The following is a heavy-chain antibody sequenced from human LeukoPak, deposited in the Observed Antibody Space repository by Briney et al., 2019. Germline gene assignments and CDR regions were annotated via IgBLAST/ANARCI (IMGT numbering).Heavy chain of an antibody. CDR1: GFTFSSYG. J-gene: IGHJ4*02. D-gene: IGHD2-15*01. CDR3: AKFACSGGSCRDVDY. V-gene: IGHV3-30*02. CDR2: IRYDGSNK. Sequence: GGSLRLSCAASGFTFSSYGMHWVRQAPGKGLEWVAFIRYDGSNKYYADSVKGRFTISRDNSKNTLYLQMNSPRAEDTAVYYCAKFACSGGSCRDVDYWGQGALVTVSS.